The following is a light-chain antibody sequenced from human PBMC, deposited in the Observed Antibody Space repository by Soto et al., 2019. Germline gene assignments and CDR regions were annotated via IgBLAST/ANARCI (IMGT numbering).Light chain of an antibody. CDR1: SSDVGGYNL. CDR3: CSQSSSITWM. V-gene: IGLV2-14*03. J-gene: IGLJ3*02. CDR2: EVT. Sequence: QSALTQTASVSGSPGQSITISCTGTSSDVGGYNLVSWYQQHPGKAPKLIIHEVTNRPSGVSGRFSGSKSGNAAFLTISGLQAEDEAVYYCCSQSSSITWMFGGGTKLTVL.